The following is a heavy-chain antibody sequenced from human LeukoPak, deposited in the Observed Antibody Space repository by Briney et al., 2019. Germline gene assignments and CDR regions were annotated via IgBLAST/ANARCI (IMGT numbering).Heavy chain of an antibody. CDR2: TYYRSQQWHS. CDR1: GDSVSSNGAS. CDR3: GRETDFGVVTN. D-gene: IGHD3-3*01. Sequence: SQTLSLTCAISGDSVSSNGASWNWIRQSPSRGLEWLGRTYYRSQQWHSDYAPSVKGRITLDPDTSKNQFSLQLNSMTPEDTAVYYCGRETDFGVVTNWGQGTLVAVSS. V-gene: IGHV6-1*01. J-gene: IGHJ4*02.